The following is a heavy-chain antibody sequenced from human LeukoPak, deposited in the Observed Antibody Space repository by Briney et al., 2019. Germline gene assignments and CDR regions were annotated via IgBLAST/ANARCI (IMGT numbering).Heavy chain of an antibody. CDR3: AKQDGRGDGYNSLKVTNFAY. J-gene: IGHJ4*02. Sequence: GGSLRLSCAASGFTFSSYSMNWVRQAPGKGLEWVAAISGSGGSTYYADSVKGRFTISRDNSKNTLYLQMNCLRAEDTAVYYCAKQDGRGDGYNSLKVTNFAYWGQGTLVTVSS. D-gene: IGHD5-24*01. CDR2: ISGSGGST. CDR1: GFTFSSYS. V-gene: IGHV3-23*01.